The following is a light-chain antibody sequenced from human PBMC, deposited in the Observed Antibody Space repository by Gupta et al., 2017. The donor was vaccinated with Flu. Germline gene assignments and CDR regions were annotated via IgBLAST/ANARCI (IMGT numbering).Light chain of an antibody. CDR3: QQYKSHSEFT. J-gene: IGKJ3*01. CDR1: QDISRW. CDR2: KST. Sequence: IQLTQSPPTLSASVGDRVNITCRASQDISRWLAWYQQQPGKVPKLLIYKSTGLHSGVPSRFSGSGSGTEVTRTSSSLQPDDFGTYYCQQYKSHSEFTFDPGSKLEIK. V-gene: IGKV1-5*03.